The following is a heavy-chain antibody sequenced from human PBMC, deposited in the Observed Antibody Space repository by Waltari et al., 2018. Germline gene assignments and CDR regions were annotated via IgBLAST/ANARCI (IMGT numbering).Heavy chain of an antibody. J-gene: IGHJ4*02. CDR1: GFSLSRYW. Sequence: EVQLVESGGDLVQPGGSLRLSWVAPGFSLSRYWMSWVRQAPGKGLEWVANIKQDGTIKGYVGSVKGRFTISRDNAKNSLYLQMNSLRGEDTAVYYCARDLYSGSYSDDYWGQGTLVTVSS. CDR2: IKQDGTIK. CDR3: ARDLYSGSYSDDY. D-gene: IGHD1-26*01. V-gene: IGHV3-7*01.